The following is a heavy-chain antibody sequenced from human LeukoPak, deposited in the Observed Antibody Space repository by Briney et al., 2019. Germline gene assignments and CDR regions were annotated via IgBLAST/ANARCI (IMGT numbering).Heavy chain of an antibody. CDR1: GGTFSSYA. CDR3: ARASGYDWGVDY. J-gene: IGHJ4*02. CDR2: IIPIFGTA. Sequence: SVKVSFKASGGTFSSYAISWVRQAPGQGLEWMGRIIPIFGTANYAQQFQGRVTITTDESTSTAYMELSSLRSEDTAVYYCARASGYDWGVDYWGQGTLVTVSS. V-gene: IGHV1-69*05. D-gene: IGHD5-12*01.